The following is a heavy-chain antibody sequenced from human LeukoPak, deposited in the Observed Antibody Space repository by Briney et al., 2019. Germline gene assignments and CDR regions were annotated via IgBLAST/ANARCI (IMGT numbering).Heavy chain of an antibody. CDR1: GYSFTTYW. CDR2: IFPADSDT. Sequence: GESLKISCRASGYSFTTYWIGWVRQMPGKGLEWMGVIFPADSDTRYSPSFQGPVTISADKSIRTAYLQWSSLKASDTAMYYCASVYSSTSWDYWGQGTLVTVSS. CDR3: ASVYSSTSWDY. J-gene: IGHJ4*02. V-gene: IGHV5-51*01. D-gene: IGHD6-13*01.